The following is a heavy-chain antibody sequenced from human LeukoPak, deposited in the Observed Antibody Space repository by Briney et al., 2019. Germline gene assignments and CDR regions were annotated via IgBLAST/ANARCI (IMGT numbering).Heavy chain of an antibody. CDR3: AGQVVRGVHNWFDP. CDR2: IYTSGST. D-gene: IGHD3-10*01. V-gene: IGHV4-4*07. CDR1: GGSISSYY. J-gene: IGHJ5*02. Sequence: PSETLSLTCTVSGGSISSYYWSWIRQPAGKGLEWIGRIYTSGSTNYNPSLKSRVTMSVDTSKNQFSLKLSSVTAADTAVYYCAGQVVRGVHNWFDPWGQGTLVTVSS.